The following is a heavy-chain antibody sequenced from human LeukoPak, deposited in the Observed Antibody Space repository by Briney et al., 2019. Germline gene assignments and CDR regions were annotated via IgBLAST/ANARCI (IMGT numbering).Heavy chain of an antibody. J-gene: IGHJ4*02. CDR1: GFTFSSYA. D-gene: IGHD4/OR15-4a*01. Sequence: PGGSLRLSCAASGFTFSSYAMHWVRQAPGKGLEWVAVISYDGSNKYYADSVKGRFTISRDNSKNTLYLQMNSLRAEDTAVYYCARESNYAADYWGQGTLVTVSS. CDR3: ARESNYAADY. V-gene: IGHV3-30-3*01. CDR2: ISYDGSNK.